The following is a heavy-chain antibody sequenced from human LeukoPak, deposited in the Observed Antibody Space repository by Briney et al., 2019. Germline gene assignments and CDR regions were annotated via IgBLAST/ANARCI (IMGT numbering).Heavy chain of an antibody. CDR2: IYSSGRT. J-gene: IGHJ4*02. Sequence: SQTLSLTCTVSGDSIRNGNYYWNWIRQPAGKELEWIGRIYSSGRTNYNPSLESRVTVSVDTSRNQFSLKLSSVTAADTAVYYCARGRGIAVAGQGYYFDYWGQGTLVTVSS. D-gene: IGHD6-19*01. CDR1: GDSIRNGNYY. V-gene: IGHV4-61*02. CDR3: ARGRGIAVAGQGYYFDY.